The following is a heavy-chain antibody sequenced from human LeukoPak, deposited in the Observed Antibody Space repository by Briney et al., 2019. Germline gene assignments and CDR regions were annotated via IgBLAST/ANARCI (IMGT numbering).Heavy chain of an antibody. CDR2: IFYSGST. V-gene: IGHV4-59*01. CDR1: GGSISSYY. D-gene: IGHD5-12*01. CDR3: ARGVPRAAYEGVFDY. Sequence: SETLSLTCNVSGGSISSYYWSWLRQPPGKGLEWIGYIFYSGSTNYNPSLKSRVTISVDTSKTQFSLKLSSVTAADTAVYYCARGVPRAAYEGVFDYWGQGTPVTVSS. J-gene: IGHJ4*02.